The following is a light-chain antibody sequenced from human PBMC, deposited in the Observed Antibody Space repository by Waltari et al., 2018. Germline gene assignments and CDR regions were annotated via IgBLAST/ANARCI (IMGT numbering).Light chain of an antibody. Sequence: DIVMTQSPDSLAVSLGERASINCKSSQSVLQMSSNRKYLAWYQQKQGQPPKLLIYWASSRESGVPDRFSGSGSGTDFTLTIDSLHAEDVAVYYCQQYYTAPPPTFGGGTKVEIK. J-gene: IGKJ4*01. CDR3: QQYYTAPPPT. CDR1: QSVLQMSSNRKY. V-gene: IGKV4-1*01. CDR2: WAS.